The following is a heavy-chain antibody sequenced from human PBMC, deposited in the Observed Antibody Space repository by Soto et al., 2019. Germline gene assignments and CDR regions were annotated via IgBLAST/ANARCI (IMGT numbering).Heavy chain of an antibody. J-gene: IGHJ6*02. CDR2: IYYSGTT. CDR3: ARALYGSGSWSYYYYGMDV. CDR1: GGSISSGDYY. V-gene: IGHV4-30-4*01. Sequence: SETLSLTCTVSGGSISSGDYYWSWIRQPPGKGLEWIGYIYYSGTTYYNPSLKSRVTISIDTSKNQFSLKLSSVTAADTAVYYCARALYGSGSWSYYYYGMDVWGQGTTVTVSS. D-gene: IGHD3-10*01.